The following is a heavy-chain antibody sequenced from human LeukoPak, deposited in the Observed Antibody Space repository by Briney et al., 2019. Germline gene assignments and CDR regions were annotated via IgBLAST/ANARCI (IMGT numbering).Heavy chain of an antibody. Sequence: GESLKISCKGSGYSFTSYWIGWVRQMPGKGLEWMGIIYPGGSDTRYSPSFQGQVTISADKSISTAYLQWSSLKASDTAMYYCARTQSGGRVVVVADAFDIWGQGTMVTVSS. D-gene: IGHD2-15*01. V-gene: IGHV5-51*01. CDR1: GYSFTSYW. J-gene: IGHJ3*02. CDR2: IYPGGSDT. CDR3: ARTQSGGRVVVVADAFDI.